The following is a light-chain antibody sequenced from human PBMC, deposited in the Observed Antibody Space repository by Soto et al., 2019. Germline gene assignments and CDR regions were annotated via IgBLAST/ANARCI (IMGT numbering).Light chain of an antibody. Sequence: QSVLTQSPSASASLGASVKLTCTLSSGHSSYAIAWHQQQPEKGPRYLMKLNSDGSHSKGDGIPARFSGSSSGAERYLTISSLQSEDEADYYCQSWGTGIQVFGGGTKVTVL. V-gene: IGLV4-69*01. CDR3: QSWGTGIQV. J-gene: IGLJ3*02. CDR2: LNSDGSH. CDR1: SGHSSYA.